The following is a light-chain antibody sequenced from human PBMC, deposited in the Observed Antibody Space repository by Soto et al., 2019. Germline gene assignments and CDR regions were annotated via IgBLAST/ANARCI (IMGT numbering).Light chain of an antibody. J-gene: IGLJ1*01. V-gene: IGLV1-47*01. CDR1: SSSIGSNY. CDR3: TSYTGSNTLEV. CDR2: RDS. Sequence: QSVLTQPPSASGTPGQRVTISCSESSSSIGSNYIYWYQQLPGTAPKLLIYRDSQRPSGVPDRFSGSKSGTSASLAISGLRSEDEADYFCTSYTGSNTLEVFGPGTKLTVL.